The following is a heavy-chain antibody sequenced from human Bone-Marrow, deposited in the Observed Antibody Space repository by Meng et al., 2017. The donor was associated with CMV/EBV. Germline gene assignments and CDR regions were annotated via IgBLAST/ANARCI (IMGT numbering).Heavy chain of an antibody. Sequence: SETLSLTCTVSGVSISSYYWSWIRQPPGKGLEWIGYIYYSGSTNYNPSLKSRVTISVDTSKNQFSLKLSSVTAADTAVYYCASLSGYATYFDYWGQGTLVTVSS. J-gene: IGHJ4*02. CDR2: IYYSGST. CDR1: GVSISSYY. CDR3: ASLSGYATYFDY. D-gene: IGHD5-12*01. V-gene: IGHV4-59*01.